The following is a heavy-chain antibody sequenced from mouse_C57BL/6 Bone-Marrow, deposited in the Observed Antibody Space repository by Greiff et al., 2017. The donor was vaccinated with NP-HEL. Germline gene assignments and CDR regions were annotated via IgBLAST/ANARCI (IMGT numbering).Heavy chain of an antibody. V-gene: IGHV2-9*01. J-gene: IGHJ1*03. D-gene: IGHD1-1*01. CDR2: IWGGGST. CDR1: GFSLTSYG. Sequence: VKVVESGPGLVAPSQSLSIPCTVSGFSLTSYGVDWVRQPPGKGLEWLGVIWGGGSTNYNSALMSRLSISKDNSKSQVFLKMNRLQTDDTAMYYCAKHGGYYGSRHWYFDVWGTGTTVTVSS. CDR3: AKHGGYYGSRHWYFDV.